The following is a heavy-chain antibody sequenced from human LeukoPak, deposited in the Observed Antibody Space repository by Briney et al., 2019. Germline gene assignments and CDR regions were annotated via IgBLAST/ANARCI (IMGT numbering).Heavy chain of an antibody. V-gene: IGHV3-23*01. CDR3: AKWGDYDILTGYYVPDY. Sequence: GTSLRLSCVASGFTFTNYAMSWVRQAPGKGLEWVSAITGSDGTSHYADSVKGRFTISRDNSKNTLYLQVNSLRAEDTAVYYCAKWGDYDILTGYYVPDYWGQGALVTVSS. CDR2: ITGSDGTS. J-gene: IGHJ4*02. CDR1: GFTFTNYA. D-gene: IGHD3-9*01.